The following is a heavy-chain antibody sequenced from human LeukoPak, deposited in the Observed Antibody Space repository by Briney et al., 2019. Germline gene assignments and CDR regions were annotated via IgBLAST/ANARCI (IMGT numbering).Heavy chain of an antibody. D-gene: IGHD6-13*01. J-gene: IGHJ4*02. V-gene: IGHV1-2*02. Sequence: ASVKVSCKASGYTFTGYYMHWVRQAPGQGLEWMGWINPNSGGTNYAQKFQGRVTMTRDTSISTAYMELSRLRSDDTAVYYCARKWSSSWPIDYWGQGALVTVSS. CDR3: ARKWSSSWPIDY. CDR1: GYTFTGYY. CDR2: INPNSGGT.